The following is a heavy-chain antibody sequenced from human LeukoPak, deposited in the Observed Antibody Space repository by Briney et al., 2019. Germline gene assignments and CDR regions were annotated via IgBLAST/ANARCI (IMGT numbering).Heavy chain of an antibody. D-gene: IGHD2-2*01. V-gene: IGHV4-61*02. CDR2: IYTSGNT. CDR3: ARGYCSSTTCYGRGYFEY. CDR1: GASISSGHYY. Sequence: SETLSLTCTVSGASISSGHYYWSWIRQPAGKGLEWIGRIYTSGNTKYNPSLESRVTISVDTSKNQFSLKLSSVTAADTAVYYCARGYCSSTTCYGRGYFEYWGQGILVTVSS. J-gene: IGHJ4*02.